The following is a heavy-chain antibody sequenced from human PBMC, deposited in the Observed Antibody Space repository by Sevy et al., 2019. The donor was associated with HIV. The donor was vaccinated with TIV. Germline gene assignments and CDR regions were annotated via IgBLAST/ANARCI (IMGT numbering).Heavy chain of an antibody. D-gene: IGHD2-2*01. CDR3: ARGRYCSSTSCLRHYMDV. Sequence: SETLSLTCTVSGGSISSSSYYWGWIRQPPGKGLEWIGSIYYSGSTYYNPSLKSRVTISVDTSKNQFSLKLSSVTAADTAVYYCARGRYCSSTSCLRHYMDVWGKGTTVTVSS. CDR1: GGSISSSSYY. CDR2: IYYSGST. V-gene: IGHV4-39*07. J-gene: IGHJ6*03.